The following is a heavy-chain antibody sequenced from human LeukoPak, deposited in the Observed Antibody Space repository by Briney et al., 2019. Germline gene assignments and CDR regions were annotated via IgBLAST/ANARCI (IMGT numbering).Heavy chain of an antibody. CDR2: IYTSGST. CDR1: GGSTSGYY. Sequence: SETLSLTCSVSGGSTSGYYWSWIRQPAGRGLEWIGRIYTSGSTNYNPSLKSRVTMSLDTSKNQLSLKLSSVTAADTAVHYCAIASAYDYGMDVWGQGTTVTVSS. V-gene: IGHV4-4*07. CDR3: AIASAYDYGMDV. J-gene: IGHJ6*02.